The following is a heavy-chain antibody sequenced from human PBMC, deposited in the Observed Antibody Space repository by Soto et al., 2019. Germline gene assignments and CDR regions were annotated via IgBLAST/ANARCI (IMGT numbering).Heavy chain of an antibody. CDR2: TTNKANSYTT. Sequence: EVQLVESGGGLXXXXGSLRLSCAASGFILTDHYMDWVRQAPGKGLEWVGRTTNKANSYTTEYAASVKGRFTISRDDSKNSLYLQMNSLKTEGGGGWGWARLGGAGGGLEEWGQGSLVSVS. CDR3: ARLGGAGGGLEE. J-gene: IGHJ4*02. CDR1: GFILTDHY. V-gene: IGHV3-72*01. D-gene: IGHD3-16*01.